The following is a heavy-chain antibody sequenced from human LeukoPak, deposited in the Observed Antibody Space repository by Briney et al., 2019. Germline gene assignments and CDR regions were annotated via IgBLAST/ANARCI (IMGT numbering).Heavy chain of an antibody. V-gene: IGHV4-59*01. Sequence: SETLSLTCTVSGGSISSYYWSWIRQPPGKGLEWIGYIYYSGSTNYNPSLKSRVTISVDTSKNQFSLKLSSVTAADTAVYYCARASTMIVVHPGAFDIWGQGTMVTVSS. J-gene: IGHJ3*02. CDR1: GGSISSYY. D-gene: IGHD3-22*01. CDR2: IYYSGST. CDR3: ARASTMIVVHPGAFDI.